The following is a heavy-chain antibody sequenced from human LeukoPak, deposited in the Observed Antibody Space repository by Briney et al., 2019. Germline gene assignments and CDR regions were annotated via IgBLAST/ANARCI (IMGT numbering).Heavy chain of an antibody. J-gene: IGHJ6*03. Sequence: GESLRLSCVASGFTFSIYWMSWVRQAPGKGLEWVANIKEEGSEKNYVDSVKGRFTISRDNAKNSVYLQMSSLRTEDTAVYYRVRVRCPVTQAICYMDVWGKGTTVTVSS. CDR2: IKEEGSEK. V-gene: IGHV3-7*01. CDR1: GFTFSIYW. CDR3: VRVRCPVTQAICYMDV. D-gene: IGHD4-17*01.